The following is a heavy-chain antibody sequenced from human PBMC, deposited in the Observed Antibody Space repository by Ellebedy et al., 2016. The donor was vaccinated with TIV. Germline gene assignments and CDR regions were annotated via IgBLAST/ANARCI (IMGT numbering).Heavy chain of an antibody. J-gene: IGHJ4*02. D-gene: IGHD2-2*01. CDR3: ASVTFSSLSPFDY. V-gene: IGHV1-2*02. CDR1: GYTFTDYY. CDR2: IYPNSGDT. Sequence: AASVKVSCKTSGYTFTDYYIHWMRQAPGQGLEWMGWIYPNSGDTKYAQKFQGRVTMTRDTSITTAYMELKRLTSDDTATYYCASVTFSSLSPFDYWGQGTLVTVSS.